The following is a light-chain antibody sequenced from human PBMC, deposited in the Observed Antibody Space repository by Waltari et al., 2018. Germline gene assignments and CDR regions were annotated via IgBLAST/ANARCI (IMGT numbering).Light chain of an antibody. CDR1: QSVLYSSNNKND. Sequence: DIVMTQSPDSLAVSLGERATINCKSSQSVLYSSNNKNDLAWYQQKPGQPPKLLIYWASTRESGVPDRFGGGGSGTDFTLTISSLQAEDVAVYYCQQYYSIPYTFGQGTKLEIK. V-gene: IGKV4-1*01. CDR2: WAS. J-gene: IGKJ2*01. CDR3: QQYYSIPYT.